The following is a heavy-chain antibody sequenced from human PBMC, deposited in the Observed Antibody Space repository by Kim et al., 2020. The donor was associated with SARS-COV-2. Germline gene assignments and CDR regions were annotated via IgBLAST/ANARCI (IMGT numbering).Heavy chain of an antibody. CDR2: IIPILGIA. D-gene: IGHD2-15*01. CDR3: AREGYCSGGSCPLRGLADY. V-gene: IGHV1-69*04. CDR1: GGTFSSYA. J-gene: IGHJ4*02. Sequence: SVKVSCKASGGTFSSYAISWVRQAPGQGLEWMGRIIPILGIANYAQKFQGRVTITADKSTSTAYMELSSLRSEDTAVYYCAREGYCSGGSCPLRGLADYWGQGTLVTVSS.